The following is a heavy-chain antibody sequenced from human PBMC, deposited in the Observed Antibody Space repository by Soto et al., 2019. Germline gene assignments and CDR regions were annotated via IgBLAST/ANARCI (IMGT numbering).Heavy chain of an antibody. V-gene: IGHV1-69*13. CDR2: IVPLFGTA. CDR3: ARGVVVVAASQLGWLGP. CDR1: GGTFSSYA. Sequence: SVKVSCKASGGTFSSYAISWVRQAPGQGLEWMGGIVPLFGTAKYAQRFQSRLTITADESTTTAYMELSSLRFEDTAVYYCARGVVVVAASQLGWLGPWGQGTLVTVYS. D-gene: IGHD2-15*01. J-gene: IGHJ5*02.